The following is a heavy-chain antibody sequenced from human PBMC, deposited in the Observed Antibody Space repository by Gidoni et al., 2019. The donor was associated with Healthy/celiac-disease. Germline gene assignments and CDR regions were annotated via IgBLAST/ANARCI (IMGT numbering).Heavy chain of an antibody. Sequence: EVQLVESGGGLVKPGGSLRLSCAASGFTFSSYSMNWVRQAPGKGLGWVSSISSSSSYIYYADSVKGRFTISRDNAKNSLYLQMNSLRAEDTAVYYCARDAGPSRSYDSSGYYRYYFDYWGQGTLVTVSS. CDR2: ISSSSSYI. CDR1: GFTFSSYS. CDR3: ARDAGPSRSYDSSGYYRYYFDY. V-gene: IGHV3-21*01. J-gene: IGHJ4*02. D-gene: IGHD3-22*01.